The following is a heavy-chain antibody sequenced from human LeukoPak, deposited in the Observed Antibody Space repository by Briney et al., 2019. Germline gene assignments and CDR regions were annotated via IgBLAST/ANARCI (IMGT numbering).Heavy chain of an antibody. Sequence: PSETLSLTCTVSGGSISSGDYYWRWIRQPPGKGLEWIGYIYYSGSTYYNPSLKSRVTISVDTSKNQFSLKLSSVTAADTAVYYCARGDRMVATYFDYWGQGTLVTVSS. CDR3: ARGDRMVATYFDY. V-gene: IGHV4-30-4*01. CDR1: GGSISSGDYY. D-gene: IGHD5-12*01. CDR2: IYYSGST. J-gene: IGHJ4*02.